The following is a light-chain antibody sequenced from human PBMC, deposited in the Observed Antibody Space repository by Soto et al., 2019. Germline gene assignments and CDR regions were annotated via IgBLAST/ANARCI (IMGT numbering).Light chain of an antibody. CDR1: QSISSN. V-gene: IGKV3-15*01. CDR2: GAS. J-gene: IGKJ1*01. CDR3: QQDNYWPPWT. Sequence: EVVMTQSPATLSVSPGERATLSCRASQSISSNLAWYQQKPGKAPRLLIYGASTRATGITARFSGSVSGTVFTLTISSLQPEDFAVYYCQQDNYWPPWTFGQGNKVEIK.